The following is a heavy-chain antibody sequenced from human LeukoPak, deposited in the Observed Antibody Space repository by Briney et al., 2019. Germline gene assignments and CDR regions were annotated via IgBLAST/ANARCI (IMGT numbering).Heavy chain of an antibody. Sequence: PGGSLRLSCAASGFTFSSYSMNWVRQAPGKGLEWVSSISSSSSYIYYADSVKGRFTISRDNAKNSLYLQMNSLRAEDTAVYYCARGHYSRHGPTYYDILAGPDYFDYWGQGTLVTVSS. V-gene: IGHV3-21*01. D-gene: IGHD3-9*01. J-gene: IGHJ4*02. CDR3: ARGHYSRHGPTYYDILAGPDYFDY. CDR2: ISSSSSYI. CDR1: GFTFSSYS.